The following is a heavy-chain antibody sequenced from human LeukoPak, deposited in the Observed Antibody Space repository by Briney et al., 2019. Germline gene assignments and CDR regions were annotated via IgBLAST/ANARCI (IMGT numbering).Heavy chain of an antibody. CDR3: ARRKVPWFGELDY. D-gene: IGHD3-10*01. J-gene: IGHJ4*02. Sequence: GGSLRLSCAASGFTFSSYWMSWVRQAPGKGLEWVANIKQDGNEMYYVDSVKGRFTISRDNAKNSVYLQMNSLRAEDTAVYYCARRKVPWFGELDYWGQGTLVTVSS. CDR1: GFTFSSYW. CDR2: IKQDGNEM. V-gene: IGHV3-7*01.